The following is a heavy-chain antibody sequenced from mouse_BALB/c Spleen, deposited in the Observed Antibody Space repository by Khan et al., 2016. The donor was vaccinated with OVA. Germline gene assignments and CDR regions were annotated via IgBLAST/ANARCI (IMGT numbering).Heavy chain of an antibody. CDR3: ARTARIKY. CDR2: ISYSGST. D-gene: IGHD1-2*01. J-gene: IGHJ2*01. Sequence: DVKLQESGPGLVKPSQSLSLTCTVTGYSITSGYGWNWIRQFPGNKLEWMGYISYSGSTNYNPSLKSRISITRDTSKNQFFLQLNSVTTEDKATYYCARTARIKYWGQGTTLTVSS. V-gene: IGHV3-2*02. CDR1: GYSITSGYG.